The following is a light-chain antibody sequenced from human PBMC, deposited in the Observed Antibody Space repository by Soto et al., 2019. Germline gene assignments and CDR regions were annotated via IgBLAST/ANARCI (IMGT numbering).Light chain of an antibody. V-gene: IGKV1-5*01. CDR1: QSISSW. Sequence: DIQMTQSPSTLSASVGDRVTITCRASQSISSWLAWYQQKPGKAPKLLIYDACSLESGVPSRFSGSGSRKEFTLTISSLQPDDFATYYCQQYNSYSLTFGGGTKVEIK. J-gene: IGKJ4*01. CDR3: QQYNSYSLT. CDR2: DAC.